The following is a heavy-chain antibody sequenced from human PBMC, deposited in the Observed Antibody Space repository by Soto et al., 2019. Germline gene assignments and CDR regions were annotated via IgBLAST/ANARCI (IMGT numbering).Heavy chain of an antibody. CDR1: GFSFGSYW. CDR2: IKDDGSER. CDR3: ARDVGPVTIFGEALSGYFDF. Sequence: HPGGSLRLSCAVSGFSFGSYWISWVRQAPGKGLEWLASIKDDGSERYYLDSVKGRFTISRDNAKDSLSLQMNSLRGEDTAFYYCARDVGPVTIFGEALSGYFDFWGQGTLVTVSS. V-gene: IGHV3-7*03. J-gene: IGHJ4*02. D-gene: IGHD3-3*01.